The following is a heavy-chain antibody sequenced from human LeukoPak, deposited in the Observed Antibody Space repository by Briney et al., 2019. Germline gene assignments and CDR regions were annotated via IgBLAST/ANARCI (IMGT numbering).Heavy chain of an antibody. V-gene: IGHV1-18*01. J-gene: IGHJ4*02. CDR2: ISAYNGNV. Sequence: ASVKVSCKASGYTFNAYYMHWVRQAPGQGLEWMGWISAYNGNVKYAQKLQGRLTMTTDTSTDTVYMELRGLTFDDAAIYYCARDQGVVPTRGDYWGQGTLVTVSS. CDR3: ARDQGVVPTRGDY. CDR1: GYTFNAYY. D-gene: IGHD5-12*01.